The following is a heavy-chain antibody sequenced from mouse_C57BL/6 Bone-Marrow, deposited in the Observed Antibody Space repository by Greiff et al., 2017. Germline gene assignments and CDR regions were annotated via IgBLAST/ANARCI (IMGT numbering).Heavy chain of an antibody. CDR2: ISDGGSYT. J-gene: IGHJ1*03. CDR1: GFTFSSYA. CDR3: ARDFYWYFDV. Sequence: EVQGVESGGGLVKPGGSLKLSCAASGFTFSSYAMSWVRQTPEKRLEWVATISDGGSYTYNPDNVKGRFTISRDNAKNNLYLQMSHLKSEDTAMYYCARDFYWYFDVWGTGTTVTVSS. V-gene: IGHV5-4*01.